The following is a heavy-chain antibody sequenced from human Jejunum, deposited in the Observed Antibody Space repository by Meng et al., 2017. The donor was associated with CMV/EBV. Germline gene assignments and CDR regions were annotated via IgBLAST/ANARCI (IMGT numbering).Heavy chain of an antibody. J-gene: IGHJ5*02. CDR3: ARGWGTTWP. Sequence: ACKAYGYTFTSYHINWVRQATGQGLEWMGRMNPNNGDTDYAQKFQGRVTITRDTSITTVYMELSSLTSEDTAVYYCARGWGTTWPWGQGTLGTVSS. V-gene: IGHV1-8*01. D-gene: IGHD3-16*01. CDR1: GYTFTSYH. CDR2: MNPNNGDT.